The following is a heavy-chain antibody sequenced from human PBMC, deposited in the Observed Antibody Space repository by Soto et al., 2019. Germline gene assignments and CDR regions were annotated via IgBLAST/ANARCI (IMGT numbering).Heavy chain of an antibody. D-gene: IGHD3-3*01. CDR1: GDSITSRDFY. V-gene: IGHV4-39*07. CDR2: IYYSGNT. J-gene: IGHJ5*02. Sequence: ETLTLTCTVSGDSITSRDFYWGWISKPPGQGLEWVGYIYYSGNTYYNPPLKSRVTMSVDTSKNQFSLKLSSVTAADTAVYYCAKVNDFWTGYYSTNWFDPWGQGTLVTVSS. CDR3: AKVNDFWTGYYSTNWFDP.